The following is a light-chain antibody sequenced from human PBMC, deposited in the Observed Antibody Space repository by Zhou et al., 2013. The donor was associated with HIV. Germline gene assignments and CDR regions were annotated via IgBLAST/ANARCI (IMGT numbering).Light chain of an antibody. J-gene: IGKJ4*01. Sequence: EIVLTQSPATLSLSPGERATLSCRASQSINSDLAWYQQKPGQAPRLLIYDASNRATGIPARFSGTGSGTDFTLTISSLEPEDFAVYYCQQRTNWPPLTFGGGTKVEMK. CDR1: QSINSD. CDR2: DAS. CDR3: QQRTNWPPLT. V-gene: IGKV3-11*01.